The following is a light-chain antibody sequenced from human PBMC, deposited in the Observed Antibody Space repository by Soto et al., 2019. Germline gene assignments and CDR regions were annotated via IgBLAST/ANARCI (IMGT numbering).Light chain of an antibody. CDR2: KAS. J-gene: IGKJ4*01. Sequence: DIQMTQPPSTLSASVGDRVTITCRASQSISSWLAWYQQKPGKAPKLLIYKASSLESGVPSRFSGSGSGTEFTLTISSLQPDDFATYYCQQYNSYSPALTFGGGTKVDI. V-gene: IGKV1-5*03. CDR1: QSISSW. CDR3: QQYNSYSPALT.